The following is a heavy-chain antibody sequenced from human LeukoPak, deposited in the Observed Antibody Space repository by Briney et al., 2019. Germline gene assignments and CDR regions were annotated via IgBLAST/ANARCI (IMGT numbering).Heavy chain of an antibody. D-gene: IGHD5-18*01. CDR3: ARIFIRNGYSSYFDC. CDR1: GFSISSGHY. V-gene: IGHV4-38-2*02. CDR2: VYQSGTT. J-gene: IGHJ4*02. Sequence: SETLFLTCTVSGFSISSGHYWGWVRQPPGAGLEWIGSVYQSGTTYYNPSLKSRVTTSVDMSKNQFSPRLRPVTAADTAVYYCARIFIRNGYSSYFDCWGQGTLVTVSS.